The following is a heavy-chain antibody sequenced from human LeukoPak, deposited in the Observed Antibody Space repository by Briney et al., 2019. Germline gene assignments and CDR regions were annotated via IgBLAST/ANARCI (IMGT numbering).Heavy chain of an antibody. D-gene: IGHD3-22*01. CDR1: GYTFTSYG. V-gene: IGHV1-18*01. CDR2: ITAYNGNT. CDR3: ARVETYYYDSSGYYFPAAFDI. Sequence: ASVKVSCKASGYTFTSYGISWVRQAPGQGLEWMGWITAYNGNTNYAQKLQGRVDMTTDTSTSTAYMELRSLRSDDTAVYYCARVETYYYDSSGYYFPAAFDIWGQGTMVTVSS. J-gene: IGHJ3*02.